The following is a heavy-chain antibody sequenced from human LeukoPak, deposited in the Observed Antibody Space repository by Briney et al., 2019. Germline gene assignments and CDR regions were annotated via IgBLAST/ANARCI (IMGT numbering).Heavy chain of an antibody. CDR1: GGTFSSYA. Sequence: ASVKVSCKASGGTFSSYAISWVRQAPGQGLEWMGGIIPNFGTANYAQKSQGRVTITTDESTSTAYMELSSLRSEDTAVYYCARASLTIFGVVGRAFDIWGQGTMVTVSS. D-gene: IGHD3-3*01. J-gene: IGHJ3*02. V-gene: IGHV1-69*05. CDR3: ARASLTIFGVVGRAFDI. CDR2: IIPNFGTA.